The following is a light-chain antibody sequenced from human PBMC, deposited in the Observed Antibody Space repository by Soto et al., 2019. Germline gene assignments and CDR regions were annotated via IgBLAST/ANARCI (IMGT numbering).Light chain of an antibody. Sequence: EIVLTQSPGTLSLSPGERATLYCRASQSVSSSYLARYQQKPGQAPRLLIYGAYSRATGIPDRFSGSGSGTDFTLTISRLEPEDFAVYYCQQYGTSPGGTFGQGTKLEIK. CDR1: QSVSSSY. CDR2: GAY. V-gene: IGKV3-20*01. J-gene: IGKJ2*01. CDR3: QQYGTSPGGT.